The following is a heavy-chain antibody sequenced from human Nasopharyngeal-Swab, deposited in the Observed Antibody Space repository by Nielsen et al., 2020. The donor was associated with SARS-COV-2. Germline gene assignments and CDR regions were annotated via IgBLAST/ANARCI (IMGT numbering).Heavy chain of an antibody. CDR1: GYSFSNYW. Sequence: GESLKISCKGSGYSFSNYWIGWVRQMPGKGLEWMGIIYPGDSDTRKSPSFQGQVTISADKSISTAYLQWSSLKTSDTAMYYCARQYDILTGPFRGALDIWGQGTMVTVSS. D-gene: IGHD3-9*01. J-gene: IGHJ3*02. V-gene: IGHV5-51*01. CDR2: IYPGDSDT. CDR3: ARQYDILTGPFRGALDI.